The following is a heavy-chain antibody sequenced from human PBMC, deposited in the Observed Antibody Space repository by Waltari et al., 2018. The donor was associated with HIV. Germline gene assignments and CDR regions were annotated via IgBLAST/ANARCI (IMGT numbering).Heavy chain of an antibody. CDR1: GFTFSSYS. D-gene: IGHD2-8*01. V-gene: IGHV3-21*01. CDR3: AREGFCSNGVCSHYYGMDV. Sequence: EVQLVESGGGLVKPGGSLRLSCAASGFTFSSYSMNWVREAPGKGLEWFSSMSTSSRYIYYADSLKGRFTISIDNAKNSLYLQMNSLGAEDTAVYYCAREGFCSNGVCSHYYGMDVWGQGTTVTVSS. J-gene: IGHJ6*02. CDR2: MSTSSRYI.